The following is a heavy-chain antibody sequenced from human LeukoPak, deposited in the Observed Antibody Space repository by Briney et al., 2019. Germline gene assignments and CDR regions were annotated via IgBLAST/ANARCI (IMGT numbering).Heavy chain of an antibody. V-gene: IGHV2-70*11. CDR1: GFSLSTSGMC. D-gene: IGHD3-10*01. CDR3: ARTAYYYGSGSYYANPDY. Sequence: SGPTLVNPTQTLTLTCTFSGFSLSTSGMCVSWIRQPPGKALEWLARIDWDDDKYYSTSLKTRLTISKDTSKNQVVLTMTNMDPVDTATYYCARTAYYYGSGSYYANPDYWGQGTLVTVSS. J-gene: IGHJ4*02. CDR2: IDWDDDK.